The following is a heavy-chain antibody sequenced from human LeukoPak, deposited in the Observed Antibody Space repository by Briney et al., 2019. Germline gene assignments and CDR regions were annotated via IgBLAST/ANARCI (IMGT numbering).Heavy chain of an antibody. CDR1: GFTFSSYE. V-gene: IGHV3-48*03. Sequence: GGSLRLSCAASGFTFSSYEMNWVRQAPGKELEWVSYISSSGSTIYYADSVKGRFTISRDNAKNSVYLQMNSLRAEDTAVYYCARTPTGAVGYWGQGTLVTVSS. J-gene: IGHJ4*02. CDR2: ISSSGSTI. D-gene: IGHD7-27*01. CDR3: ARTPTGAVGY.